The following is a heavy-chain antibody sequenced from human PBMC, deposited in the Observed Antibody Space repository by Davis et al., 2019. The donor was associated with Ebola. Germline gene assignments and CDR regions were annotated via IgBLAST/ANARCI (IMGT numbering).Heavy chain of an antibody. CDR1: GYSFTSYW. D-gene: IGHD2-15*01. CDR2: IYPGDSDT. V-gene: IGHV5-51*01. CDR3: ARVGRYCSGGSCYSYPFDY. Sequence: GESLKISCKGSGYSFTSYWIGWVRQLPGKGLEWMGIIYPGDSDTRYSPSFQGQVTISADKSISTAYLQWSRLKASDTAMYYCARVGRYCSGGSCYSYPFDYWGQGTLVTVSS. J-gene: IGHJ4*02.